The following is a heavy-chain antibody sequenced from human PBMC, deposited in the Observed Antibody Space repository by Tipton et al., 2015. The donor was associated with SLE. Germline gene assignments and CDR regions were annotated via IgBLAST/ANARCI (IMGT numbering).Heavy chain of an antibody. CDR2: ISYDVSNK. CDR1: GFTFSTYA. V-gene: IGHV3-30*04. Sequence: SLRLSCAASGFTFSTYAMRWVRQAPGKGLDWVAVISYDVSNKYYADSVKGRFTISRDNSKNTLYLQMNSLRAEDTAVYYCAGELLDYFDFWGQGTLVTVSS. J-gene: IGHJ4*02. CDR3: AGELLDYFDF. D-gene: IGHD1-26*01.